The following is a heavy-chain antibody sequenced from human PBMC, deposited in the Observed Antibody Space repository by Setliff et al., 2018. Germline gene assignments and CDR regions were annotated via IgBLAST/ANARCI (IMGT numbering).Heavy chain of an antibody. CDR1: GDSISSRRNY. CDR3: ARMSGFQYIDV. Sequence: TLSLTCTVSGDSISSRRNYWGWFRQPAGKELEWIGQIYTSWSTNYNPSLRSRVTISLDTSKNQFSLSLTSVTAEDTAVYYCARMSGFQYIDVWDKGTTVTVSS. CDR2: IYTSWST. V-gene: IGHV4-61*09. D-gene: IGHD3-3*01. J-gene: IGHJ6*03.